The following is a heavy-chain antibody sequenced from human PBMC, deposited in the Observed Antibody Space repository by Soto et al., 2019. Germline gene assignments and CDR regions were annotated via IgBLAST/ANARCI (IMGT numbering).Heavy chain of an antibody. CDR2: IYYSGST. CDR1: GGSISSYY. CDR3: ARDRLYGMDV. V-gene: IGHV4-59*01. J-gene: IGHJ6*02. D-gene: IGHD6-25*01. Sequence: QVQLQESGPGLVKPSETLSLTCTVSGGSISSYYWSWIRQPPGKGLEWIGYIYYSGSTNYNPSLKSRVTISVDTSKNQFSLKLSSVTAADTAVYYCARDRLYGMDVWGQETTVTVSS.